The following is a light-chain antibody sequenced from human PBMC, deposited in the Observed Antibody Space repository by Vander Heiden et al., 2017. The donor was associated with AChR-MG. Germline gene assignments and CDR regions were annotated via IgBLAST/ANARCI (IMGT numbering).Light chain of an antibody. J-gene: IGKJ3*01. CDR2: LGT. Sequence: VMTQSPLSLPVTPGEPASMSCRSNQSLPHRNGYDYVDWYVQKPGHSPHLLIFLGTSRASGVPDRFSGSGSGTDFTLEISRVEAEDVGIYYCMQAIQSPNTFGPGTRVDIK. CDR3: MQAIQSPNT. V-gene: IGKV2-28*01. CDR1: QSLPHRNGYDY.